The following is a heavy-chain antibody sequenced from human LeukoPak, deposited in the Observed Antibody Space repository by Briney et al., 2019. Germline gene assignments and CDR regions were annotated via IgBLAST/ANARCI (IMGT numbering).Heavy chain of an antibody. CDR2: MNHNSGNT. CDR3: ARGSPTQEWFDP. Sequence: ASVKGSCKASGYTFTSYDINCVRQATGQGLEWLGWMNHNSGNTGYAQKFQGRGTMTRNTSISTAYMELSSLISEDTAVYYCARGSPTQEWFDPWGQGTLVTVSS. J-gene: IGHJ5*02. CDR1: GYTFTSYD. V-gene: IGHV1-8*01.